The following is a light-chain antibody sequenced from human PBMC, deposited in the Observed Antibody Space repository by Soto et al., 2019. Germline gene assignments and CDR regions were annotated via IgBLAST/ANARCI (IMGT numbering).Light chain of an antibody. V-gene: IGLV3-25*02. CDR3: QSVDSSATYVV. Sequence: SYELTQAPSVSMSPGQTARITCAGDALPDQYVYWYQKKPGQAPVLVIYKDAERPSGIPERFSGSSSETTATLTISGVQAEDEADYYCQSVDSSATYVVFGGGTKLTVL. J-gene: IGLJ3*02. CDR1: ALPDQY. CDR2: KDA.